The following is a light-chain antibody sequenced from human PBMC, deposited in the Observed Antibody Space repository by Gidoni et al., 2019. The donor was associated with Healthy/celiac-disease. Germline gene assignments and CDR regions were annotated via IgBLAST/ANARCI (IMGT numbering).Light chain of an antibody. Sequence: QSALTQPASASASPGQPTTISCTGTSSDVGGYNYVSWYQQHPGKPPKLMINEHRNRPSGVSNRFSGSKSGNTASLTISGLQAEDEDDYYCSSYTSSSTLVVFDGGTKLTVL. V-gene: IGLV2-14*01. CDR1: SSDVGGYNY. CDR2: EHR. J-gene: IGLJ2*01. CDR3: SSYTSSSTLVV.